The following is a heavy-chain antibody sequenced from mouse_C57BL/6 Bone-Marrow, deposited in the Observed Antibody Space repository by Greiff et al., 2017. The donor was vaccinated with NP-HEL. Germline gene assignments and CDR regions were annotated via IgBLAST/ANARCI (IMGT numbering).Heavy chain of an antibody. D-gene: IGHD1-1*01. CDR1: GYSITSDY. Sequence: VQLKESGPGLAKPSQTLSLTCSVTGYSITSDYWNWIRKFPGNKLEYMGYISYSGSTYYNPSLKSRISITRDTSKNQYYLQLNSVTTEDTATYYWARKLLLRPGYFDVWGTGTTVTVSS. CDR2: ISYSGST. J-gene: IGHJ1*03. V-gene: IGHV3-8*01. CDR3: ARKLLLRPGYFDV.